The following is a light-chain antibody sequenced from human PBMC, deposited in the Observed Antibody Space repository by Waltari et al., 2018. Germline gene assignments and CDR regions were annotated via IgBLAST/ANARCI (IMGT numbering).Light chain of an antibody. CDR2: VNSDGSH. CDR3: QTGGHGTWV. Sequence: QLVLTQSPSASASLGASVKLTCTLSSGHSSNVIAWHQQQAGKGPRYLMKVNSDGSHSKGDKIPDRFPGASSGAERYLTISNRQSEDEADYYCQTGGHGTWVFGGGTKLTVL. CDR1: SGHSSNV. V-gene: IGLV4-69*01. J-gene: IGLJ3*02.